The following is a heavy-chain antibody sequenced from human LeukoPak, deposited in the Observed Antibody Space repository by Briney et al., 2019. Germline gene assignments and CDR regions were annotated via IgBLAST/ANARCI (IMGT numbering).Heavy chain of an antibody. J-gene: IGHJ6*04. CDR1: GGSFSGYY. CDR2: INHSGST. CDR3: ARIGDTAMGYYYYYGMDV. V-gene: IGHV4-34*01. D-gene: IGHD5-18*01. Sequence: SETLSLTRAVYGGSFSGYYWSWIRQPPGQGLEWIGEINHSGSTNYNPSLKSRVTISVDTSKNQFSLKLSSVTAADTAVYYCARIGDTAMGYYYYYGMDVWGEGTTVTVSS.